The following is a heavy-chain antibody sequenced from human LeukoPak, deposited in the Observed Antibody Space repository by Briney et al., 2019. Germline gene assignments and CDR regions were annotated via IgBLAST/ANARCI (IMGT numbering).Heavy chain of an antibody. CDR2: FDPEDGGT. CDR3: ATARVRLGELSLPEVRDD. V-gene: IGHV1-24*01. CDR1: VYTLTELA. Sequence: ASVKVSCKVSVYTLTELAIHWVRQAPGKGLEWMGAFDPEDGGTIYAQKFQGKITLTEATSTDTAYMELRSLSSEDTAVYYCATARVRLGELSLPEVRDDWGQGTLISVSS. J-gene: IGHJ4*02. D-gene: IGHD3-16*02.